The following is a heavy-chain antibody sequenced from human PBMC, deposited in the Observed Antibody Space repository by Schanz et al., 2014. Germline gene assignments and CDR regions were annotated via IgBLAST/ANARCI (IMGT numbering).Heavy chain of an antibody. D-gene: IGHD2-15*01. CDR2: ICSSGNTI. CDR1: GFTFSDHY. J-gene: IGHJ6*02. V-gene: IGHV3-11*01. Sequence: VQLLESGGGLVKPGGSLRLSCAASGFTFSDHYMHWIRQAPGKGLEWVSYICSSGNTIYYADSVKGRFTISRDNAKNSLYLQMNSLRAEDTAVFYCAKGMGYCSGGTCYDYYYYGLDVWGQGTTVTVSS. CDR3: AKGMGYCSGGTCYDYYYYGLDV.